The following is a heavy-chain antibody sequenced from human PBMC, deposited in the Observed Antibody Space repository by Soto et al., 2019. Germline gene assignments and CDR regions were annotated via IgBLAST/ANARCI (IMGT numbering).Heavy chain of an antibody. CDR2: IYPSDSDT. D-gene: IGHD6-19*01. Sequence: EVQLVQSGAEVKKPGESLKISCKASGYSFTTYWIGWVRQMPGKGLEWMGIIYPSDSDTRYSPSFQGQVTISADKSISTTHLQWRSLKASDTAMYYCATHEYNSGWRYFDYWGQGSLVTVSS. CDR1: GYSFTTYW. J-gene: IGHJ4*02. V-gene: IGHV5-51*01. CDR3: ATHEYNSGWRYFDY.